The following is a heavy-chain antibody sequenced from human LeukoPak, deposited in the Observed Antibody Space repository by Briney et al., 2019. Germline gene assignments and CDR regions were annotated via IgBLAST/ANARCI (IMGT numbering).Heavy chain of an antibody. D-gene: IGHD7-27*01. V-gene: IGHV3-48*04. CDR2: ISSSSSTI. CDR3: ARDNWGPDY. J-gene: IGHJ4*02. CDR1: GFSFSTYS. Sequence: PGGSLRLSCAVSGFSFSTYSMKWVRQAPGKGLEWVSYISSSSSTIYYADSVRGRFTISRDNAKNSLYLQMNSLRAEDTAVYYCARDNWGPDYWGQGTLVTVSS.